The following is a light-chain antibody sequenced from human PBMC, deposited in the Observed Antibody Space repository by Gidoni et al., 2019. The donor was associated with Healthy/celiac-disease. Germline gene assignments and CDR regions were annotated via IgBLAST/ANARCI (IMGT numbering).Light chain of an antibody. J-gene: IGKJ3*01. CDR1: QSVLYSSNHKNY. CDR2: WAS. Sequence: DIVMTQSPDSLAVSLGERATINCKSSQSVLYSSNHKNYLAWYQQKPGQPPKLLIYWASTRESGVPDRFSGSGSGTDFPLTISSLQAEDVAVYYCQQYYSTTFTFGPGTKVDIK. V-gene: IGKV4-1*01. CDR3: QQYYSTTFT.